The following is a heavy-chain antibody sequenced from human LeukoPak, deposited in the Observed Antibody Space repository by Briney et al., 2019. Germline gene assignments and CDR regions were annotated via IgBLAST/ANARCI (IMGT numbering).Heavy chain of an antibody. D-gene: IGHD1-26*01. V-gene: IGHV1-2*04. CDR1: GYTFTGYY. Sequence: ASVKVSCKASGYTFTGYYMHWVRQAPGQGLEWMGWINPNSGGTNYAQKFQGWVTMTRDTSISTAYMELGRLRSDDTAVYYCVRDDASVWVPPFYYFDYWGQGTLVTVSS. CDR2: INPNSGGT. J-gene: IGHJ4*02. CDR3: VRDDASVWVPPFYYFDY.